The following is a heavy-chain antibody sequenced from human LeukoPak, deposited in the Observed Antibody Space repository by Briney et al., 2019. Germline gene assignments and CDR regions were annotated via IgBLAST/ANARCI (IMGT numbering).Heavy chain of an antibody. J-gene: IGHJ4*02. CDR3: ARGLGQWLAYGFDY. V-gene: IGHV4-59*01. CDR2: IHYTGST. CDR1: GGSISSYY. D-gene: IGHD6-19*01. Sequence: SETLSLTCTVSGGSISSYYWSWIRQSPGKGLECIGYIHYTGSTNYNPSLKSRVTISVETSKNQFSLKLSSVTAADTAVYYCARGLGQWLAYGFDYWGQGTLVTVSS.